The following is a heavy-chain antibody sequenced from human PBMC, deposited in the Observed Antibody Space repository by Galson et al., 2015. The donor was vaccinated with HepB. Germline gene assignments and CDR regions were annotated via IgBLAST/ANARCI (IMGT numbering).Heavy chain of an antibody. J-gene: IGHJ4*02. CDR3: ATHTSGSYTGY. CDR1: GFTFSSYA. V-gene: IGHV3-23*01. Sequence: SLRLSCAASGFTFSSYAMSWVRRAPGEGLEWVSAISGSGGSTYYADSVKGRFTISRDNSKNTLYLQMNSLRAEDTAVYYCATHTSGSYTGYWGQGTLVTVSS. D-gene: IGHD1-26*01. CDR2: ISGSGGST.